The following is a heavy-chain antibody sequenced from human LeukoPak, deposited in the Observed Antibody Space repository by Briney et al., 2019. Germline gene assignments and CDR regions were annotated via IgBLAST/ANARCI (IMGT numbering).Heavy chain of an antibody. CDR1: GYTFTVSY. CDR2: INPNSGAT. J-gene: IGHJ4*02. Sequence: ASVTVSCMASGYTFTVSYLHWVRQAPGQGLEWMGWINPNSGATNYARQFQGRVTMTRDTSISTAYMELSRLRSDDTAVYHCARGLTTVTFDCWGQGTLVTVTS. CDR3: ARGLTTVTFDC. D-gene: IGHD4-17*01. V-gene: IGHV1-2*02.